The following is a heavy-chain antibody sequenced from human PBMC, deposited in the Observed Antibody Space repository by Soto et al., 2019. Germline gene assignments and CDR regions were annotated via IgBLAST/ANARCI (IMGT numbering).Heavy chain of an antibody. V-gene: IGHV1-69*06. D-gene: IGHD1-26*01. CDR1: GGTFSSYA. Sequence: QVQLVQSGAEVKKPGSSVKVSCKASGGTFSSYAFSWVRQAPGQGLEWMGGIAPPCGAANYAQQFQGRVTITADKSTRTVYMGLSSLRSEDTAGYYCASGVVGATDFAYMGQGSLVTVSS. CDR2: IAPPCGAA. CDR3: ASGVVGATDFAY. J-gene: IGHJ4*02.